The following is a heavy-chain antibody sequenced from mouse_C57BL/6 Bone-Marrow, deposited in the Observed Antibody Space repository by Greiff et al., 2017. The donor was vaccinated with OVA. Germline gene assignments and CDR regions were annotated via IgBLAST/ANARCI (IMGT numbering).Heavy chain of an antibody. CDR3: ASAVFAY. CDR1: GYTFTSYW. J-gene: IGHJ3*01. V-gene: IGHV1-50*01. Sequence: QVQLQQPGAELVKPGASVKLSCKASGYTFTSYWMQWVTQRPGQGLEWIGEIDPSDSYTNYNQKFKGKATLTVDTSSSTAYMQLSSLTSEDSAVYYCASAVFAYWGQGTLVTVSA. CDR2: IDPSDSYT.